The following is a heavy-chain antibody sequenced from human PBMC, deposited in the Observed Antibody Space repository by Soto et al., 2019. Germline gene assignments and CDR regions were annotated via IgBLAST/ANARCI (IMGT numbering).Heavy chain of an antibody. J-gene: IGHJ4*02. Sequence: QPGGSLGLSCAASGLPFSTSGMSWVRQAPGKGLEWVTNIKEDGSEKYYLVSLKGRVTMTRDTSTSTVYMELSSLRSEDTAVYYCARVFDSSDFDYWGQGTLVTVSS. D-gene: IGHD3-22*01. CDR3: ARVFDSSDFDY. CDR2: IKEDGSEK. V-gene: IGHV3-7*04. CDR1: GLPFSTSG.